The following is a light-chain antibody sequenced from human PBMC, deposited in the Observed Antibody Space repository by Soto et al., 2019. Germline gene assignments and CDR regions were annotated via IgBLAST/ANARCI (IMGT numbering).Light chain of an antibody. CDR2: AAS. Sequence: DIQMTQSPSSLSASVGDRVTITCRASQSINSNLNWYQQKPGKAPKVLIYAASSLQSGVPSRFSGSGSGTDFTLTISSLQPEDFATYLCQQSYSSPLTFGGGTKVDSK. V-gene: IGKV1-39*01. CDR3: QQSYSSPLT. J-gene: IGKJ4*01. CDR1: QSINSN.